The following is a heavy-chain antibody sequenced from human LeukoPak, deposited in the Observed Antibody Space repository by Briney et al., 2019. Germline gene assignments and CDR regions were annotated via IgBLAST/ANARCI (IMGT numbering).Heavy chain of an antibody. J-gene: IGHJ4*02. CDR1: GFTFSSYA. Sequence: GRSLRLSCAASGFTFSSYAMHWVRQAPGKGLEWVAVISYDGSNKYYADSVKGRFTISRDNSKNTLYPQMNSLRAEDTAVYYCARAGCSGGSCSMRYWGQGTLVTVSS. CDR2: ISYDGSNK. D-gene: IGHD2-15*01. CDR3: ARAGCSGGSCSMRY. V-gene: IGHV3-30-3*01.